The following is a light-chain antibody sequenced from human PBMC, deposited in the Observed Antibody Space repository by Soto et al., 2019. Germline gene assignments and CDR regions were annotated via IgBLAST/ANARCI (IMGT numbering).Light chain of an antibody. CDR2: GAS. J-gene: IGKJ1*01. CDR3: QQFGGSPQT. Sequence: EIVLTQSPGTLSLSPGERATLSCRASQSVSNYLVWYQQKPGQAPRLLIYGASSMDTGIPERFSGSGSGTDFTLTISRLEPEDFAVYYCQQFGGSPQTFGQGTKVEIK. CDR1: QSVSNY. V-gene: IGKV3-20*01.